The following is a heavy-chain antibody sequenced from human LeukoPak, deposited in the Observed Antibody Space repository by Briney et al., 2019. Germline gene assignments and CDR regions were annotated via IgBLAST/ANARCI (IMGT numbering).Heavy chain of an antibody. CDR3: ARLGHYGSGSYYNVLDPDY. Sequence: GGSLRLSCAASGFTFSSYSMNWVRQAPGKGLEWVSSISSSGSYIYYADSVKGRFTISRDNAKNSLYLQMNSLRAEDTAVYYCARLGHYGSGSYYNVLDPDYWGQGTLVTVSS. J-gene: IGHJ4*02. V-gene: IGHV3-21*01. D-gene: IGHD3-10*01. CDR1: GFTFSSYS. CDR2: ISSSGSYI.